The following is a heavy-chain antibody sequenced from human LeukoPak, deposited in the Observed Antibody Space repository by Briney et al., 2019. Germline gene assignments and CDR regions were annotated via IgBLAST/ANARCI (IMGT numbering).Heavy chain of an antibody. D-gene: IGHD4-17*01. CDR3: ARDLAPSVPTGGGNYFDY. CDR1: GVTVNSIY. CDR2: IYAGGDT. V-gene: IGHV3-66*01. Sequence: GGSLRLSCAASGVTVNSIYMSWVRQAPGEGLEWVSVIYAGGDTYYAESVKGRFTTSRDNSKNTVYLQMNSLRPEDTAIYYCARDLAPSVPTGGGNYFDYWGQGTLVTVAS. J-gene: IGHJ4*02.